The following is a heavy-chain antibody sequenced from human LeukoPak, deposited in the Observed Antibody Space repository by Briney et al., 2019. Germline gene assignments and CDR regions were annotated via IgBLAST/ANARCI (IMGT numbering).Heavy chain of an antibody. Sequence: SVKVSCKASGGTLSSYAISWVRQAPGQGLEWMGGIIPIFGTANYAQKFQGRVTITADESTSTAYMELSSLRSEDTAVYYCARSLDPRDAFDIWGQGTMVTVSS. J-gene: IGHJ3*02. V-gene: IGHV1-69*13. CDR3: ARSLDPRDAFDI. D-gene: IGHD1-1*01. CDR1: GGTLSSYA. CDR2: IIPIFGTA.